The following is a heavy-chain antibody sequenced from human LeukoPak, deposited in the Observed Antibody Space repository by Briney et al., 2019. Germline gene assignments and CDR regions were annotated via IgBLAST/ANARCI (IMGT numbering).Heavy chain of an antibody. V-gene: IGHV4-39*07. CDR3: ARVESDILTGYYIGPSDY. CDR1: GGSISSSSYY. J-gene: IGHJ4*02. D-gene: IGHD3-9*01. CDR2: IYYSGST. Sequence: PSETLSLTCTVSGGSISSSSYYWGWIRQPPGKGLEWIGSIYYSGSTYYNPSLKSRVTISVDTSKNQFSLKLSSVTAADTAVYYCARVESDILTGYYIGPSDYWGQGTLVTVSS.